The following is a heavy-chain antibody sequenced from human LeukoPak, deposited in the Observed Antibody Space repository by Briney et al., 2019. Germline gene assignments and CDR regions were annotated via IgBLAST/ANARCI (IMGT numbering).Heavy chain of an antibody. CDR2: IGNDGNNK. CDR3: AKGIYTSGSYSHFDY. V-gene: IGHV3-30*18. D-gene: IGHD3-10*01. CDR1: GFSFSSYG. Sequence: GRSLRLSCAASGFSFSSYGMQWVRQAPGKGLEWVAVIGNDGNNKFYGDSVKGRFTISRDNSKNTLYLQMNSLRTEDTAVYYCAKGIYTSGSYSHFDYWGQGTLVTVSS. J-gene: IGHJ4*02.